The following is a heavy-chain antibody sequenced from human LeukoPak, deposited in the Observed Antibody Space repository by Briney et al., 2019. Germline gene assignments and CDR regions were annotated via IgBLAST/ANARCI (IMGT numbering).Heavy chain of an antibody. D-gene: IGHD4-17*01. CDR2: ISGSGGST. V-gene: IGHV3-23*01. J-gene: IGHJ6*02. CDR1: GFTFSSYA. CDR3: AKTFTTDYYYYYGMDV. Sequence: GGSRRLSCAASGFTFSSYAMSWVRQAPGKGMEWVSAISGSGGSTYYADSVKGRFTISRDNSKNTLYLQMNSLRAEDTAVYYCAKTFTTDYYYYYGMDVWGQGTTVTVSS.